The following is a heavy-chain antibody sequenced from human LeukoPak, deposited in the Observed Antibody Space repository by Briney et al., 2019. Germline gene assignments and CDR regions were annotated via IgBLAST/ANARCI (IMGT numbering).Heavy chain of an antibody. J-gene: IGHJ4*02. Sequence: PGGSLRLSCAASGFTFDDYAMHWVRQAPGKGLEWVSGISWSSGSIGYADSVKGRFTISRDNAKDSLYLQMNSLRAEDTALYYCARGDDFDYWGQGTLVTVSS. CDR3: ARGDDFDY. D-gene: IGHD3-16*01. CDR2: ISWSSGSI. CDR1: GFTFDDYA. V-gene: IGHV3-9*01.